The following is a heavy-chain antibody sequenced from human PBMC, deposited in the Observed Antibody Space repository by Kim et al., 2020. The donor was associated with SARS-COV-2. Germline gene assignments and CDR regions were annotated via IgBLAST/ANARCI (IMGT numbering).Heavy chain of an antibody. CDR2: ISYDGSNK. CDR3: AREFTMVRGVIPAANWFDP. D-gene: IGHD3-10*01. J-gene: IGHJ5*02. Sequence: GGSLRLSCAASGFTFSSYAIHWVRQAPGKGLVWVAVISYDGSNKYYADSVKGRFTISRDNSKNTLYLQMNSLRAEDTAVYYCAREFTMVRGVIPAANWFDPWGQGTLVTVSS. CDR1: GFTFSSYA. V-gene: IGHV3-30*04.